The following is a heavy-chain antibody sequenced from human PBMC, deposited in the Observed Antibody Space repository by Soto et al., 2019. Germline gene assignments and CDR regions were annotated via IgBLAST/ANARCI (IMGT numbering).Heavy chain of an antibody. CDR1: GGSVSSGSCY. Sequence: PSETLSLTCTVSGGSVSSGSCYWSWIRQPPGKGLEWIGYIYYSGSTNYNPSLKSRVTISVDTSKNQFSLKLSSVTAADTAVYYCAREMKSYSSGWYYAFDIWGQGTMVTVSS. J-gene: IGHJ3*02. D-gene: IGHD6-19*01. CDR2: IYYSGST. CDR3: AREMKSYSSGWYYAFDI. V-gene: IGHV4-61*01.